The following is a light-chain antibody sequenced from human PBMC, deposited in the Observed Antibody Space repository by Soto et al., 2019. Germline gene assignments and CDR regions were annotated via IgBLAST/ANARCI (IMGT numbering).Light chain of an antibody. V-gene: IGKV1-5*01. J-gene: IGKJ1*01. CDR3: QQYNSYSST. CDR2: DAS. Sequence: DIQMTQSPSTQSASVGDRFTITCRASQSIGNWLAWYQQKPGKAPKLLIYDASSLESGVPSRFSGSGSGTEFTLTISSLQPDDFATYYCQQYNSYSSTFGHGTKVDIK. CDR1: QSIGNW.